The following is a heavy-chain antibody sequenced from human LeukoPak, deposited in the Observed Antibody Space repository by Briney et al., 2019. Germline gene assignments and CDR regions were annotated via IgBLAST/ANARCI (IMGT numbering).Heavy chain of an antibody. D-gene: IGHD3-16*01. J-gene: IGHJ3*02. Sequence: GGSLRLSCAASGFIFSDYAMNWVRQAPGKGLEWVSYISSSSSLIFYADSVKGRFTISRDNAKNSLYLQMSSLRAEDTAVYYCARETLGVAAFDIWGQGTMVTVSA. CDR1: GFIFSDYA. CDR3: ARETLGVAAFDI. CDR2: ISSSSSLI. V-gene: IGHV3-48*01.